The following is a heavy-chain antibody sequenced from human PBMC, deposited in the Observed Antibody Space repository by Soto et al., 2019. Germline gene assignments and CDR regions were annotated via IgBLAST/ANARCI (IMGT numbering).Heavy chain of an antibody. D-gene: IGHD1-1*01. J-gene: IGHJ3*02. CDR2: ISSSSSYI. V-gene: IGHV3-21*01. Sequence: GGSLRLSCADSGFTFSSYSMNWVRQAPGKGLEWVSSISSSSSYIYYADSVKGRFTISRDNAKNSLYLQMNSLRAEDTAVYYCARDQGTTGTTGAFDIWGQGTMVTVSS. CDR3: ARDQGTTGTTGAFDI. CDR1: GFTFSSYS.